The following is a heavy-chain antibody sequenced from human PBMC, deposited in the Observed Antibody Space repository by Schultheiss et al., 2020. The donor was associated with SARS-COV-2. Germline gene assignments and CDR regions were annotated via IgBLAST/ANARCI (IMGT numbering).Heavy chain of an antibody. CDR3: ARDDGGYPRSPSYWYFDL. V-gene: IGHV4-59*01. D-gene: IGHD4-23*01. J-gene: IGHJ2*01. CDR1: GGSISSYY. CDR2: IYYSGST. Sequence: SQTLSLTCTVSGGSISSYYWSWIRQPPGKGLEWIGYIYYSGSTNYNPSLNSRVTISVDTSKNQFSLKLSSVTAADTAVYYCARDDGGYPRSPSYWYFDLWGRGTLVTVSS.